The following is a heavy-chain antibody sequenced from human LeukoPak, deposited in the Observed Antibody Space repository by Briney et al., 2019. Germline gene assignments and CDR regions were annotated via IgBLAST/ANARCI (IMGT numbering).Heavy chain of an antibody. J-gene: IGHJ5*02. CDR2: INPNSGGT. CDR3: ARVQGPRSRWFDP. CDR1: GGTFSSYA. V-gene: IGHV1-2*02. Sequence: SVKVSCKASGGTFSSYAISWVRQAPGQGLEWMGWINPNSGGTNYAQKFQGRVTMTRDTSISTAYMELSRLRSDDTAVYYCARVQGPRSRWFDPWGQGTLVTVSS.